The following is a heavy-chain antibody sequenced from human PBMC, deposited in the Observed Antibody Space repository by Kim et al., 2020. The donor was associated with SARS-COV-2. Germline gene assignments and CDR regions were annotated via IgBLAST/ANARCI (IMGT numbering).Heavy chain of an antibody. CDR3: ARSSRGYGIRKNMDY. J-gene: IGHJ4*02. V-gene: IGHV3-48*04. CDR1: GFTFSSYS. CDR2: ISSSSSTI. Sequence: GGSLRLSCAASGFTFSSYSMNWVRQAPGKGLEWVSYISSSSSTIYYADSVKGRFTISSDNAKNSLYLQMNSMRAEDTAVYYCARSSRGYGIRKNMDYWGQGTLVTVSS. D-gene: IGHD3-10*01.